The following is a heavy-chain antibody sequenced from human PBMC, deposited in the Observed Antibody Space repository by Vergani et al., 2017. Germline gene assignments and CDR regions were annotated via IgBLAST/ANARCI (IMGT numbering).Heavy chain of an antibody. J-gene: IGHJ5*02. D-gene: IGHD3-16*02. CDR2: ISYDGSNK. CDR3: ARDRTYYDYVWGSYRPADNWFDP. Sequence: QVQLVESGGGVVQPGRSLRLSCAASGFTFSSYAMHWVRQAPGKGLEWVAVISYDGSNKYYADSVKGRFTISRDNSKNTLYLQMTSLRAEDTAVYYCARDRTYYDYVWGSYRPADNWFDPWGQGTLVTVSS. V-gene: IGHV3-30-3*01. CDR1: GFTFSSYA.